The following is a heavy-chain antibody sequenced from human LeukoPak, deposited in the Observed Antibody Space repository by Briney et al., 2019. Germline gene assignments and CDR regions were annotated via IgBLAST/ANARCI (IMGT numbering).Heavy chain of an antibody. V-gene: IGHV4-59*08. CDR3: ARHMGSGYAKGSFNG. Sequence: PSETLSLTCTVSGGSISSYYWSWIRQPPGKGLEWIGYIYYSGSTNYNPSLKSRVTISVDTSKNQFSLKLSSVTAADTAVYYCARHMGSGYAKGSFNGWGQGTLVTVSS. CDR2: IYYSGST. J-gene: IGHJ4*02. CDR1: GGSISSYY. D-gene: IGHD5-12*01.